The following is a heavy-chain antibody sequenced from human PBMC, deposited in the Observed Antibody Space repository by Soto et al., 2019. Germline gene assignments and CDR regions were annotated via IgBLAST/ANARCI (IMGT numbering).Heavy chain of an antibody. CDR1: GFSFSNKA. D-gene: IGHD2-21*01. V-gene: IGHV3-23*01. J-gene: IGHJ4*02. Sequence: EVLLLESGGGLVQPGGSLRLSCAASGFSFSNKAMSWVRQAPGKGLEWVSIISGNGVSTYYTASLKGRFTISRDNSKNMVYLEMNSLRVEDTAVYYCAKENGFQFINLGASGFHYRGQGSLVSVSS. CDR3: AKENGFQFINLGASGFHY. CDR2: ISGNGVST.